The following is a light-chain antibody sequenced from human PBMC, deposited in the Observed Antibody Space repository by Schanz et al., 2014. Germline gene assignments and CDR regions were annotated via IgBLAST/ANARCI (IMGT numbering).Light chain of an antibody. CDR3: QQRDNWPLT. V-gene: IGKV3D-20*02. CDR2: DAS. Sequence: EIVLTQSPGALSVSPGERATLSCRASESVSSSYLAWYQQKPGQAPRLLIYDASNRATGIPARFSGSGSGTEFTLTISRLEPDDFAVYFCQQRDNWPLTFGPGTKVDIK. CDR1: ESVSSSY. J-gene: IGKJ3*01.